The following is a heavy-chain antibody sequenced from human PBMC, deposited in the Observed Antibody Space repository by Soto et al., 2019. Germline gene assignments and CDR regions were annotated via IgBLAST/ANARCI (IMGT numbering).Heavy chain of an antibody. V-gene: IGHV3-30*18. CDR2: LSYDGRDK. D-gene: IGHD3-10*01. CDR3: AKDRDTYGSSDYFDS. J-gene: IGHJ4*02. CDR1: GFTFSRYG. Sequence: QVQLVESGGGVVQPGRSLRLSCAASGFTFSRYGMHWVRQAPGKGLEWVAVLSYDGRDKHYADSVKGRFTISRDNSKNTLYLQMNSLKAEDTAVHYCAKDRDTYGSSDYFDSWGQGTLVTVS.